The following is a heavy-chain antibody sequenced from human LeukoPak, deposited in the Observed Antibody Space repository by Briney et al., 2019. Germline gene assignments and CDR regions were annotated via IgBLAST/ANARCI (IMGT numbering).Heavy chain of an antibody. CDR1: GFTFDDYG. V-gene: IGHV3-30*18. D-gene: IGHD2-21*02. CDR2: ISYDGSNK. J-gene: IGHJ4*02. Sequence: PGRSLRLSCAASGFTFDDYGMHWVRQAPGKGLEWVAVISYDGSNKYYADSVKGRFTISRDNSKNTLYLQMNSLRAEDTAVYYCAKATCGGDCYSGDWGQGTLVTVSS. CDR3: AKATCGGDCYSGD.